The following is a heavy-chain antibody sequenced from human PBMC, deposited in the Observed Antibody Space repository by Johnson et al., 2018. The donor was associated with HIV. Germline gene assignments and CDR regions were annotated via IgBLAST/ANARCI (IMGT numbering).Heavy chain of an antibody. V-gene: IGHV3-30*04. Sequence: QEKLVESGGGVVQPGRSLRLSCAASGFTFSNYAMHWVRQAPGKGLEWVAVISYDGSNKYYADSVKGRFTISRDNSKNTLYLQMNSLRAEDTAVYYCAKNSAAFDIWGQGTMVTVSS. CDR1: GFTFSNYA. J-gene: IGHJ3*02. CDR2: ISYDGSNK. D-gene: IGHD2/OR15-2a*01. CDR3: AKNSAAFDI.